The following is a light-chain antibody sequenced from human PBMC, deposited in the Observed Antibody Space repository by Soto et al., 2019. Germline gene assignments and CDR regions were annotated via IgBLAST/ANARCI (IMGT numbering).Light chain of an antibody. CDR1: SSNIGAGYD. CDR2: GNS. V-gene: IGLV1-40*01. Sequence: QSVLTQPPSVSGAPGQRVTISCIGSSSNIGAGYDVHWYQQLPGTAPKLLIYGNSNRPSGVPDRFSGSKSGTSASLAITGLQAEDEADYYCQSYDISLSGYVVFGGGTQLTVL. J-gene: IGLJ2*01. CDR3: QSYDISLSGYVV.